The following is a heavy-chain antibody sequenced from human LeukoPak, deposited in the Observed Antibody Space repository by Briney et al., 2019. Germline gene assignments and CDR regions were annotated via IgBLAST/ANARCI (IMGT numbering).Heavy chain of an antibody. CDR1: GGSFSGYY. D-gene: IGHD2-15*01. CDR2: IIHSGST. V-gene: IGHV4-34*01. CDR3: ARGSQSLGYCSGGSCRAKIFDY. J-gene: IGHJ4*02. Sequence: PSETLSLTCAVYGGSFSGYYWSWIRQPPGKGLEWIGEIIHSGSTNYNPSLKSRVTISVDTSKNQFSLRLSSVTAADTAVYYCARGSQSLGYCSGGSCRAKIFDYWGQGTLVTVSS.